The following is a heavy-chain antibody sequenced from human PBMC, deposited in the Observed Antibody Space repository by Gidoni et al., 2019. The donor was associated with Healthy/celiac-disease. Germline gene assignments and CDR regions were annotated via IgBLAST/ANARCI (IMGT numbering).Heavy chain of an antibody. J-gene: IGHJ6*02. Sequence: EVQLVESGGGLVQPGGSLRLSCAASGFTSSSYSMNWVRQAPGKGLEWVSYISSSSSTIYYADSVKGRFTISRDNAKNSLYLQMNSLRDEDTAVYYCARSPAVGTPLSYYYYGMDVWGQGTTVTVSS. CDR1: GFTSSSYS. CDR2: ISSSSSTI. D-gene: IGHD6-19*01. V-gene: IGHV3-48*02. CDR3: ARSPAVGTPLSYYYYGMDV.